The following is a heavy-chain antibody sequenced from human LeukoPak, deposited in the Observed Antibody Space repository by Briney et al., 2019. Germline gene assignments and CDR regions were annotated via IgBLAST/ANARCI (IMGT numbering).Heavy chain of an antibody. J-gene: IGHJ4*02. D-gene: IGHD6-13*01. V-gene: IGHV4-39*01. Sequence: TSETLSLTCTVSGGSISSSCYYWGWIRQPPGKGLEWIGSIYYSGSTYYNPSLKSRVTISVDTSKNQFSLKLSSVTAADTAVYYCARGPIAAAGYWGQGTLVTVSS. CDR2: IYYSGST. CDR3: ARGPIAAAGY. CDR1: GGSISSSCYY.